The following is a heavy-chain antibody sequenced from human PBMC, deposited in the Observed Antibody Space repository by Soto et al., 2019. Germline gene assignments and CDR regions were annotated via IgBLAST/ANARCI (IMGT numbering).Heavy chain of an antibody. CDR3: AREVDRRNYFDY. J-gene: IGHJ4*02. CDR2: IWYDGSNK. V-gene: IGHV3-33*01. Sequence: QVQLVEPGGGVVQPGRSLRLSCAASGFTFSSYGMHWVRQAPGKGLEWVAVIWYDGSNKYYADSVKGRFTISRDNSKNTLYLQMNSLRAEDTAVYYCAREVDRRNYFDYWGQGTLVTVSS. CDR1: GFTFSSYG. D-gene: IGHD3-9*01.